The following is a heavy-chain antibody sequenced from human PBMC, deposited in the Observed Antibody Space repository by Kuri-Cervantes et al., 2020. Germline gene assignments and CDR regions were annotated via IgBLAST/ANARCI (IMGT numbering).Heavy chain of an antibody. D-gene: IGHD1-26*01. CDR2: ISYDGSNK. CDR1: GFTFSSYA. Sequence: GGSLRLSCAASGFTFSSYAMHWVRQAPGKGLEWVAVISYDGSNKYYADSVKGRFTISRDNSKNTLYLQMNSLRSDDTAVYYCAREPWDQALSSNDYWGQGTLVTVSS. V-gene: IGHV3-30-3*01. J-gene: IGHJ4*02. CDR3: AREPWDQALSSNDY.